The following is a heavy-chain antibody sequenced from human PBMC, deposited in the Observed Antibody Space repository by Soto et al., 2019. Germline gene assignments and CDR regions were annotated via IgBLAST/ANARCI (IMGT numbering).Heavy chain of an antibody. CDR2: INAGNGNT. CDR1: GYTFTSYA. Sequence: ASVKVSCKASGYTFTSYAMHWVRQAPGQRLEWMGWINAGNGNTKYSQKFQGRGTITRDTSASTAYMELSSLRSEDTAVYYCARGIIPSRGVFGFWGEGTQVTVSS. V-gene: IGHV1-3*01. CDR3: ARGIIPSRGVFGF. J-gene: IGHJ4*02. D-gene: IGHD3-3*01.